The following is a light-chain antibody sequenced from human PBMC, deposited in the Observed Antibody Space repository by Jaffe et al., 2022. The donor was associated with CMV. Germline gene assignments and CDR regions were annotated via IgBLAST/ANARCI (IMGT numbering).Light chain of an antibody. V-gene: IGLV9-49*01. CDR2: VGTGGTVG. J-gene: IGLJ2*01. CDR1: SGNNNYK. Sequence: QPVLTQPPSASASLGASVTHTCTLSSGNNNYKMDWYCQTPGKGPRFVMRVGTGGTVGSKGDGIPDRFSVLGSGLNRYLTLKNIHEEDENEYHCGADHGSGSNFPVKFGGGTNLTVL. CDR3: GADHGSGSNFPVK.